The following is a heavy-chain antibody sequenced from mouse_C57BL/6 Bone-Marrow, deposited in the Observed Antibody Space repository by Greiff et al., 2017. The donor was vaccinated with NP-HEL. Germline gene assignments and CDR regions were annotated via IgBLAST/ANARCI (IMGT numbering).Heavy chain of an antibody. CDR3: ARDPFAY. J-gene: IGHJ3*01. V-gene: IGHV1-64*01. CDR1: GGRWAGEG. Sequence: QVQLQQPGAELVKDGGEGKGGGKGEGGRWAGEGVRGVWERPGQGLEWIGMIHPNSGSTNYNEKFKSKATLTVDKSSSTAYMQLSSLTSEDSAVYYCARDPFAYWGQGTLVTVSA. CDR2: IHPNSGST.